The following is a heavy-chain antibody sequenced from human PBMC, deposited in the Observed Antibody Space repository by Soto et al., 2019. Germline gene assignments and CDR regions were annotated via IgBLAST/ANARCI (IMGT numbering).Heavy chain of an antibody. D-gene: IGHD6-6*01. CDR1: GFTFSNYW. CDR2: IKQDGSEK. V-gene: IGHV3-7*05. Sequence: GESLKISCAASGFTFSNYWMSWVRQAPGKGLEWVASIKQDGSEKYYVDSVKGRFTTSRDNAKNSLYLQMNSLRAEDTAVYYCGRGYSSSSWFDPWGQGTLVTVSS. CDR3: GRGYSSSSWFDP. J-gene: IGHJ5*02.